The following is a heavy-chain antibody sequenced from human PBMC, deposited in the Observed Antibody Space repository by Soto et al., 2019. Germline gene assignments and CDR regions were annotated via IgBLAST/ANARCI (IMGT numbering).Heavy chain of an antibody. D-gene: IGHD6-13*01. CDR3: ARGSYGAASGIDY. V-gene: IGHV3-33*01. CDR2: IWYDGSNK. CDR1: GFIFSKYG. J-gene: IGHJ4*02. Sequence: SLRLSCAASGFIFSKYGMHWVRQAPGKGLDWVTIIWYDGSNKYYADSVKGRFTISRDNSKNTLYLQMNSLRAEDTALYYCARGSYGAASGIDYWGQGNLVTVSS.